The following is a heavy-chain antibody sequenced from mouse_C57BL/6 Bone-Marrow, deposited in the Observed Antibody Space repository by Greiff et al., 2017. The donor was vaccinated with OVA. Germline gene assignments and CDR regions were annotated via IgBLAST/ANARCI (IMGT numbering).Heavy chain of an antibody. D-gene: IGHD1-1*01. J-gene: IGHJ3*01. V-gene: IGHV5-2*01. CDR3: ARHDYYGGAY. Sequence: VQLQQSGGGLVQPGESLKLSCESNEYEFPSHDMSWVRKTPEKRLELVAAINSDGGSTYYPDTMERRFSISSDNTKKTLYLQMSSLRSEDTSLYYCARHDYYGGAYWGQGTLVTVSA. CDR2: INSDGGST. CDR1: EYEFPSHD.